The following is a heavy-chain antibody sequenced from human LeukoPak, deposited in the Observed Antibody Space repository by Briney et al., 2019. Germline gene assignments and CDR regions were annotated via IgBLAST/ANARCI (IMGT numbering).Heavy chain of an antibody. D-gene: IGHD3-10*01. Sequence: ASVKVSCKASGYTFTSYDINGVRQATGQGLEWMGWMNPNSGNTDYAQKFQGRVTMTSNHSISTAYMELSSLRSEDTAVYYCARVDVLLWFGEPHYGMDVWGQGTTVTVSS. CDR2: MNPNSGNT. CDR1: GYTFTSYD. J-gene: IGHJ6*02. V-gene: IGHV1-8*01. CDR3: ARVDVLLWFGEPHYGMDV.